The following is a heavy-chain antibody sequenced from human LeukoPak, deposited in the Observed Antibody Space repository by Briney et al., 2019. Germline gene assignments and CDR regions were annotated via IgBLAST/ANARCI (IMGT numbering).Heavy chain of an antibody. CDR2: ISYDGSNK. CDR3: ARGHSSWFGFDY. CDR1: GFTFSSYA. D-gene: IGHD6-13*01. J-gene: IGHJ4*02. V-gene: IGHV3-30*01. Sequence: GGSLRLSCAASGFTFSSYAMHWVRQAPGKGLEWVAVISYDGSNKYYADSVKGRFTISRDNSKNTLYLQMNSLRAEDTAVYYCARGHSSWFGFDYWGQGTLVTVSS.